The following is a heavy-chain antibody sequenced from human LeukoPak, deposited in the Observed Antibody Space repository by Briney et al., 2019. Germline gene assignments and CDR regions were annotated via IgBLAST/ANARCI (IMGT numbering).Heavy chain of an antibody. J-gene: IGHJ6*02. D-gene: IGHD6-13*01. V-gene: IGHV4-39*01. CDR2: IYYSGST. CDR1: GGSISSGYYY. CDR3: TNSRQLVKGGYYYGMDV. Sequence: SETLSLTCTVSGGSISSGYYYWGWIRQPPGKGLEWIGSIYYSGSTYYNPSLKSRVTIYEDTSKNQFSLKLSSVTAADTAVYYCTNSRQLVKGGYYYGMDVWGQGTTVTVSS.